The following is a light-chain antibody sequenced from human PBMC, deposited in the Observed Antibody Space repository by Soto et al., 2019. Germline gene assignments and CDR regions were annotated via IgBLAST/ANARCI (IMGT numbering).Light chain of an antibody. CDR1: SSDVGSYNF. CDR2: EGS. V-gene: IGLV2-23*01. Sequence: QSVLTQPASVSGSPGQSITISCTGPSSDVGSYNFVSWYQQHPGKAPKLMIYEGSKRPSGVSNRFSGSKSGNTASLTISGLQAEDEADYYCCSYAGSRTYVVFGGGTKLTVL. J-gene: IGLJ2*01. CDR3: CSYAGSRTYVV.